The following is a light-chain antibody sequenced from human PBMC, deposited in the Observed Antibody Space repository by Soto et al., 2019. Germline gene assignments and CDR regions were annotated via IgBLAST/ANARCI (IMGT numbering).Light chain of an antibody. CDR3: QQYGSSLST. Sequence: EIVLTQSPGTLSLSPWERATLSCRASQSVSSSYLAWYQQKPGQSPRLLIHGASSRATGIPDRFSGSGSGTDFTLTISRLEPEDFAVYYCQQYGSSLSTFGQGTNLEIK. J-gene: IGKJ2*01. CDR1: QSVSSSY. CDR2: GAS. V-gene: IGKV3-20*01.